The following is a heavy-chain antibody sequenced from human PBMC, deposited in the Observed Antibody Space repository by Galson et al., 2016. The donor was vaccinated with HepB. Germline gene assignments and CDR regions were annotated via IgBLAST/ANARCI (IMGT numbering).Heavy chain of an antibody. CDR1: EFTINDYV. CDR3: VPSSFDY. CDR2: IGLDGTAT. D-gene: IGHD3-10*01. V-gene: IGHV3-43*01. Sequence: SLRLSCAASEFTINDYVMHWVRQVPGRGQEWVSLIGLDGTATYYADSVKGRFTISRDISKNSLYLQMNTLRPEDTALYYCVPSSFDYWGRGTLVTVSS. J-gene: IGHJ4*02.